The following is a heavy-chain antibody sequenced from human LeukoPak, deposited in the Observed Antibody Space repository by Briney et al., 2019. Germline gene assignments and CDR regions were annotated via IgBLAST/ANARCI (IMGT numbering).Heavy chain of an antibody. Sequence: PGGSLRLSCAASGFTFSSYSMNWVRQAPGKGLEWVSYISSSSSTIYYADSVKGRFTISRDSAKNSLYLQMNSLRAEDTAVYYCARSGLDILTPFDAFDIWGQGTMVTVSS. V-gene: IGHV3-48*01. CDR3: ARSGLDILTPFDAFDI. J-gene: IGHJ3*02. CDR2: ISSSSSTI. D-gene: IGHD3-9*01. CDR1: GFTFSSYS.